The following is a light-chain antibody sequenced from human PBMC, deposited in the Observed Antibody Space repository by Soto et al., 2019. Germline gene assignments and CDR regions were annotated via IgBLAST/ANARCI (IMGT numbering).Light chain of an antibody. CDR3: QQYGSSPWT. Sequence: EIVLTHSPGTLSLSPGERATISCRASQSVSSSYLAWYQQKPGQAPRLLIYGASSRATGIPDRFSGSGSGTDFTLTISRLEPEDFAVYYCQQYGSSPWTFGQGTKVDIK. J-gene: IGKJ1*01. V-gene: IGKV3-20*01. CDR1: QSVSSSY. CDR2: GAS.